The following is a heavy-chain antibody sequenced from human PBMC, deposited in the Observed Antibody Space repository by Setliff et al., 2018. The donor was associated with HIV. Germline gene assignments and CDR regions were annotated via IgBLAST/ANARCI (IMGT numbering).Heavy chain of an antibody. V-gene: IGHV4-30-4*08. Sequence: SETLSLTCTVSGGSISSGDYYWSWIRQPPGKGLEWIGYIYYSGSTYYNPSLRSRVTVSLDTSKNQFSLKLSSVTAADTAVYFCARVRRDGNSFDDWGQGTLVTVSS. CDR3: ARVRRDGNSFDD. J-gene: IGHJ4*02. CDR2: IYYSGST. CDR1: GGSISSGDYY. D-gene: IGHD4-4*01.